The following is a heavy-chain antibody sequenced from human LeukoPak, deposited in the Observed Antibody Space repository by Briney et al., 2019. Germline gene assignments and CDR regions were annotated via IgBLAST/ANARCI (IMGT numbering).Heavy chain of an antibody. J-gene: IGHJ3*02. V-gene: IGHV3-43*02. CDR3: TKEYYYDSSGFGDAFDI. CDR1: GFTFDDYA. Sequence: GGSLRLSCAASGFTFDDYAMHWVRQAPGKGLEWVSLISGDGSSTSYADSVKGRFTISRDNSKNSLYLQMNSLRTEDTALYYCTKEYYYDSSGFGDAFDIWGQGTMVTVSS. D-gene: IGHD3-22*01. CDR2: ISGDGSST.